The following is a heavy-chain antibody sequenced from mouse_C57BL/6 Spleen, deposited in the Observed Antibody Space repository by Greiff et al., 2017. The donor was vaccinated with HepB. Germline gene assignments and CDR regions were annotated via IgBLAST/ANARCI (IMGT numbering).Heavy chain of an antibody. CDR2: ISSGSSTI. J-gene: IGHJ4*01. Sequence: EVQAVESGGGSVKPGGSLKLSCAASGFTFSDYGMHWVRQAPEKGLEWVAYISSGSSTIYYADTVKGRFTISRDNAKNTLFLQMSSLRSEDTAMYYCARKYYGPMDYWGQGTSVTVSS. CDR1: GFTFSDYG. V-gene: IGHV5-17*01. D-gene: IGHD1-1*01. CDR3: ARKYYGPMDY.